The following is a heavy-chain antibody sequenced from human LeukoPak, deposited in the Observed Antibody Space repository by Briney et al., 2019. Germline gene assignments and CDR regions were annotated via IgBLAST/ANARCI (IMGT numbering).Heavy chain of an antibody. CDR1: GFTFSHYG. CDR2: IWSDGSNR. D-gene: IGHD4-11*01. J-gene: IGHJ4*02. V-gene: IGHV3-33*06. Sequence: GGSLRLSCATSGFTFSHYGMHWVRQAPGKGLEWVAVIWSDGSNRYYGDPVKGRFIISRDNFQRTVYLQMNSLRAEDTAVYHCAKDAQRGFDYSNSLKNRGQGTLVTVSS. CDR3: AKDAQRGFDYSNSLKN.